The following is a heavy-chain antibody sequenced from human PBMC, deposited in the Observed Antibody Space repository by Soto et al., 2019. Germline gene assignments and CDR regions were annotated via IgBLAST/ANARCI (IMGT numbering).Heavy chain of an antibody. D-gene: IGHD2-15*01. Sequence: GGSLRLSCVASGFTFNTYWMNWVRQSPGKGLEWVANINQDGSEKFHVDSVKGRFTISRDNARNSLFLHMKSLRAEDTATYFCARVQHNLLVYYGLDVWGQGTTVTVSS. CDR3: ARVQHNLLVYYGLDV. V-gene: IGHV3-7*03. CDR2: INQDGSEK. CDR1: GFTFNTYW. J-gene: IGHJ6*02.